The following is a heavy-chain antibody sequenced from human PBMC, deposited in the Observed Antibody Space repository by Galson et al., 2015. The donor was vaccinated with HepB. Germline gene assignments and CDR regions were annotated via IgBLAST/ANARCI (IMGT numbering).Heavy chain of an antibody. CDR1: GGSFSGYY. V-gene: IGHV4-34*01. D-gene: IGHD6-19*01. J-gene: IGHJ5*02. Sequence: ETLSLTCAVYGGSFSGYYWSWIRQPPGKGLEWIGEINHSGSTNYNPSLKSRVTISVDTSKNQFSLKLSSVTAADTAVYYCAGRYSSGDRYWFDPWGQGTLVTVSS. CDR2: INHSGST. CDR3: AGRYSSGDRYWFDP.